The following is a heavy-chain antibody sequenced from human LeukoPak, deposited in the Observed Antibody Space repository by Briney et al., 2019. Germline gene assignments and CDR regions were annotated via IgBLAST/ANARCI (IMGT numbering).Heavy chain of an antibody. D-gene: IGHD2-2*01. CDR1: GGSISSYY. J-gene: IGHJ3*02. V-gene: IGHV4-59*01. CDR2: IYYSGST. CDR3: ARDPGYCSSTSCYAGAFDT. Sequence: SETLSLTCTVSGGSISSYYWSWIRQPPGKGLEWIGYIYYSGSTNYNPSLKSRVTISVDTSKNQFSLKLSSVTAADTAVYYCARDPGYCSSTSCYAGAFDTWGQGTMVTVSS.